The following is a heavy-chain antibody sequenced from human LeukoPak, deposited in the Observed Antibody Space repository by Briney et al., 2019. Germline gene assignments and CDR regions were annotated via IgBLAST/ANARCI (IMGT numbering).Heavy chain of an antibody. Sequence: GRSLRLSCAASGFIFRSRAMHWVRQAPGKGLEWVALISYDGNNKYYADSVKGRFTISRDNSKNTLYLQMNSLRAEDTAVYYCAKDLLGWGYSSGWYPDYWGQGTLVTVFS. V-gene: IGHV3-30*18. J-gene: IGHJ4*02. D-gene: IGHD6-19*01. CDR1: GFIFRSRA. CDR3: AKDLLGWGYSSGWYPDY. CDR2: ISYDGNNK.